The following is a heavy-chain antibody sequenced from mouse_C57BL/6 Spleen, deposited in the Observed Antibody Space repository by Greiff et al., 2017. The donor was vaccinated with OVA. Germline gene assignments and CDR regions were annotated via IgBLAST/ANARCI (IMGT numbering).Heavy chain of an antibody. J-gene: IGHJ2*01. CDR1: GYTFTSYW. CDR3: ARLGYYGGYCDY. CDR2: IDPSDSYT. D-gene: IGHD1-1*01. V-gene: IGHV1-69*01. Sequence: VQLQQPGAELVMPGASVKLSCKASGYTFTSYWMHWVKQRPGQGLEWIGEIDPSDSYTNYNQKFKGKSTLTVDKSSSTAYMQLSSLTSEDAAVYYCARLGYYGGYCDYWGQGTTLTVSS.